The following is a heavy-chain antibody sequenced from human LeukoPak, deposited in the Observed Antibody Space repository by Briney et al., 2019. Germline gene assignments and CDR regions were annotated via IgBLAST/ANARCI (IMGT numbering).Heavy chain of an antibody. V-gene: IGHV3-23*01. CDR1: GFTFTSYA. J-gene: IGHJ6*03. CDR3: AKAGESGSLYYYYYYMDV. Sequence: PGGSLRLSCASSGFTFTSYAVSWVRQAPGKGLEWVSTISYSGGTTYHTDSVKGRFTISRDNSKNTLYLQMNSLRAEDTAVYYCAKAGESGSLYYYYYYMDVWGKGTTVTVSS. CDR2: ISYSGGTT. D-gene: IGHD1-26*01.